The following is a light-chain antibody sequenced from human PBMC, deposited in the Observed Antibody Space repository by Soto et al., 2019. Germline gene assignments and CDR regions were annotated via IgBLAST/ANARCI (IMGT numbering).Light chain of an antibody. Sequence: QSVLTQPPSASGNPGQTVTIACSCSSSNIGINYVYWYQQLPGTAPKLLIYRNSQRPSGIPDRFSGSKSGTSASLAISGLRSEDEADYYCAAWDDSLGSHAVFGGGTQLTVL. J-gene: IGLJ7*01. V-gene: IGLV1-47*01. CDR2: RNS. CDR1: SSNIGINY. CDR3: AAWDDSLGSHAV.